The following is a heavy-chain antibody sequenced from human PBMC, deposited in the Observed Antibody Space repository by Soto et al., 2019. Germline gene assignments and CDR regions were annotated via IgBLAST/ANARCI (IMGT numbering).Heavy chain of an antibody. CDR1: GGSISSYY. Sequence: SETLSLTCTVSGGSISSYYWSWIRQPPGKGLEWIGYIYYSGSTNYNPSLKSRVTISVDTSKNQFSLKLSSVTAADTAVYYCARHLGIAAPYDAFDIWGQGTMVTVSS. J-gene: IGHJ3*02. V-gene: IGHV4-59*08. CDR3: ARHLGIAAPYDAFDI. D-gene: IGHD6-6*01. CDR2: IYYSGST.